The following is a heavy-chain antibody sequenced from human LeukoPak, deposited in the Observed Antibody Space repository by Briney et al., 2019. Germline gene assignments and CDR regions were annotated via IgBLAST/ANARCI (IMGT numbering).Heavy chain of an antibody. CDR2: ISGSGGST. V-gene: IGHV3-23*01. CDR3: AKSDGGYGKV. CDR1: GFTSSSYA. J-gene: IGHJ4*02. D-gene: IGHD5-12*01. Sequence: GGSLRLSCAASGFTSSSYAMSWVRQAPGKGLEWVSSISGSGGSTYYADSVKGRFTISRDNSKNTLYLEMNSLRAEDTAVYYCAKSDGGYGKVWGQGILVTVSS.